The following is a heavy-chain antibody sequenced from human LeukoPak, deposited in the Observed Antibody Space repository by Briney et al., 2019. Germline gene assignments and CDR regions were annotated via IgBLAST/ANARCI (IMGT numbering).Heavy chain of an antibody. CDR2: IYYSGST. CDR3: ARGGTVTSHATDV. V-gene: IGHV4-31*03. Sequence: SETLSLTCTVSGGSISSGGYYWSWIRQHPGKGLEWIGYIYYSGSTYYNPSLKSRVTISVDTSKNQFSLKLSSVTAADTAVYYCARGGTVTSHATDVWGQGTTVTVSS. D-gene: IGHD4-17*01. J-gene: IGHJ6*02. CDR1: GGSISSGGYY.